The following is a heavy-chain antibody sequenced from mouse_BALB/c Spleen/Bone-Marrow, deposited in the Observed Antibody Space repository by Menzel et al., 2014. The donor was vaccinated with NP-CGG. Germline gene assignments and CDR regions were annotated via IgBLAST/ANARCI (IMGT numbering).Heavy chain of an antibody. J-gene: IGHJ4*01. CDR3: ASATAKARYYTLDY. V-gene: IGHV1-14*01. CDR1: GYTFTNFV. Sequence: EVQLQQSGPELVKPGASVKMSCKASGYTFTNFVMHWVKQMPGQGLEWIGYINPYNDGTKYNEKFKGKATLSSDKSSSTAYMELSSLTSEDSAVYYCASATAKARYYTLDYWGQGTSVTVSS. CDR2: INPYNDGT. D-gene: IGHD1-2*01.